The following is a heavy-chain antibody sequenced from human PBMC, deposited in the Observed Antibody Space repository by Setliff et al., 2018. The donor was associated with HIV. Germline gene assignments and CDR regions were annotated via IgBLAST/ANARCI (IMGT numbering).Heavy chain of an antibody. Sequence: GASVKVSCKASGYTFSTNAIHWVRQAPGQRLEWMGYINAGDDNTRYSQKFQGRVTITRDTSANTAYMELSSLRSEDTAVYYCARGSCGGCYLSDYWGQGTPVTVSS. CDR3: ARGSCGGCYLSDY. CDR2: INAGDDNT. J-gene: IGHJ4*02. CDR1: GYTFSTNA. V-gene: IGHV1-3*01. D-gene: IGHD2-15*01.